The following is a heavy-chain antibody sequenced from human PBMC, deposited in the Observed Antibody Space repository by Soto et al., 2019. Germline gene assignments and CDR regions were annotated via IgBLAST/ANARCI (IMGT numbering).Heavy chain of an antibody. CDR2: ISSSGSTI. CDR1: GFTFSDYY. Sequence: PGGSLRLSCAASGFTFSDYYMTWIRQAPGKGLEWVSYISSSGSTIYYADSVKGRFTISRDNAKNSLYLQMNSLRAEDTAVYYCARSPNRYSSGWSSLGYAFDIWGQGTMVTVSS. CDR3: ARSPNRYSSGWSSLGYAFDI. V-gene: IGHV3-11*01. D-gene: IGHD6-19*01. J-gene: IGHJ3*02.